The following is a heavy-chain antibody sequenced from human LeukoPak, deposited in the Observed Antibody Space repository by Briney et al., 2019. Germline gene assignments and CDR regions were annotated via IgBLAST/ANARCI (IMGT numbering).Heavy chain of an antibody. CDR3: ATQEFGETSN. Sequence: GXYYWSWIRQHPGKGLEWIGYIYYSGSTYYNPSLKSRVTISVDTSKNQFSLKLSSVTAADTAVYYCATQEFGETSNWGQGTLVTVSS. CDR2: IYYSGST. J-gene: IGHJ4*02. CDR1: GXYY. D-gene: IGHD3-16*01. V-gene: IGHV4-31*02.